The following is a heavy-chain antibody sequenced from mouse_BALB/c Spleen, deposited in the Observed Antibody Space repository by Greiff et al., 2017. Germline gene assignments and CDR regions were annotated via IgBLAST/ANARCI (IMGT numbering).Heavy chain of an antibody. CDR2: ISSGSSTI. D-gene: IGHD2-14*01. J-gene: IGHJ4*01. V-gene: IGHV5-17*02. CDR3: TRSGPLVRGMDY. CDR1: GFTFGSLG. Sequence: EVQVVESGGGLVQPGGSRKLSCAASGFTFGSLGMHRVRQAPEKGLEWVAYISSGSSTIYYAYTVKGRFTISRDNPKNTLFLQMTSLRSEETAMFYCTRSGPLVRGMDYWGQGTSVTVSS.